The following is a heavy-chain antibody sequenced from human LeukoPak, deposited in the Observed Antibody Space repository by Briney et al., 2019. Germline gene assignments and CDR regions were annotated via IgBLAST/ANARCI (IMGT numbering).Heavy chain of an antibody. J-gene: IGHJ4*02. Sequence: SSETLSLTCTVSGGSISSYYWSWIRQPPGKGLEWIGYVFHSGSTNYNPSLKSRVTISVDTSKNQFSLKLTSVTAADTAVYYCARKRKGAYDFDYWGQGTLVTVSS. CDR3: ARKRKGAYDFDY. V-gene: IGHV4-59*08. D-gene: IGHD3-16*01. CDR2: VFHSGST. CDR1: GGSISSYY.